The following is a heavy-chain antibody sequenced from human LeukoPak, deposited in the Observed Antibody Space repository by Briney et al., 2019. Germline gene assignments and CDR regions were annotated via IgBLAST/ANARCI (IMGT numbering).Heavy chain of an antibody. CDR2: ISGSGGST. CDR3: AKGSWSLLWFGELFCYFDY. Sequence: GGSLRLSCAASGFTFSSYAMSWVRQAPGKGLEWVSAISGSGGSTYYADSVKGRFTISRDNSKNTLYLQMNSLRAKDTAVYYCAKGSWSLLWFGELFCYFDYWGQGTLVTVSS. D-gene: IGHD3-10*01. J-gene: IGHJ4*02. V-gene: IGHV3-23*01. CDR1: GFTFSSYA.